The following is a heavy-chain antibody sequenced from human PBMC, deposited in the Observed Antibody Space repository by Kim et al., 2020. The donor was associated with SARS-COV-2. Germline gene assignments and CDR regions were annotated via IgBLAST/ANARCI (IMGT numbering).Heavy chain of an antibody. J-gene: IGHJ5*02. V-gene: IGHV4-39*01. CDR3: ASLYSSSWESWFDP. D-gene: IGHD6-13*01. Sequence: NPYLKRRVTISVDTSKNQFSMKLSSVTAADTAVYYCASLYSSSWESWFDPWGQGTLVTVSS.